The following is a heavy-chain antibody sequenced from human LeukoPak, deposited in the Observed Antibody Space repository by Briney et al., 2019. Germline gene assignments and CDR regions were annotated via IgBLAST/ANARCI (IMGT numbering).Heavy chain of an antibody. Sequence: MSSETLSLTCAVSGYSISSGYYWGWIRQPPGKGLEWIGSIYHSGSTYYNPSLKSRVTISVDTSKNQFSLKLSSVTAADTAVYYCASGGYFWSEADYWGQGTLVTVSS. D-gene: IGHD3-3*01. CDR1: GYSISSGYY. J-gene: IGHJ4*02. CDR3: ASGGYFWSEADY. V-gene: IGHV4-38-2*01. CDR2: IYHSGST.